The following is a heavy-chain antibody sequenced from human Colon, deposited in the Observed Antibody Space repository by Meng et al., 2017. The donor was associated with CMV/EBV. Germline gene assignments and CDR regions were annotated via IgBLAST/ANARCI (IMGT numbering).Heavy chain of an antibody. D-gene: IGHD6-19*01. V-gene: IGHV3-7*01. CDR2: LNRDGSGK. Sequence: GESLKISCAASGFTFSSYSMNWVRQAPGKGLEWVANLNRDGSGKYYVDSVKGRFTISRDNAKNSVYLQMNSLRVEDTGVYYCVQERLAWGQGTLVTVSS. J-gene: IGHJ5*02. CDR1: GFTFSSYS. CDR3: VQERLA.